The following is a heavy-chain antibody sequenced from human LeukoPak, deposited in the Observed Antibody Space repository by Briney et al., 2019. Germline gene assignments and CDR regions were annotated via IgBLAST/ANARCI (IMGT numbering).Heavy chain of an antibody. CDR3: ARGLWWSKYYFDY. CDR1: GLTFNNYA. CDR2: ISNSGETT. Sequence: PGGSLRLSCAVSGLTFNNYAMSWVRQAPGKGLDFVSSISNSGETTNYADSVKGRFTISRDNSKNTLYLQMNSLRAEDTAVYYCARGLWWSKYYFDYWGQGTLVTVSS. V-gene: IGHV3-23*01. D-gene: IGHD2-21*01. J-gene: IGHJ4*02.